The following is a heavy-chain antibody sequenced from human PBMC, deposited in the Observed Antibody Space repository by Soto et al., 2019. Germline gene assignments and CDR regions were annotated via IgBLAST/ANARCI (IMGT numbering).Heavy chain of an antibody. CDR1: GYTFTSYY. CDR3: AREYYYDSSGYYYDAFDI. D-gene: IGHD3-22*01. J-gene: IGHJ3*02. Sequence: AXVKVSGKASGYTFTSYYMHWVRQAPGQCLEWMGIINPSGGSTSYAQKFQGRVTMTRDTSTSTVYMELSSLRSEDTAVYYCAREYYYDSSGYYYDAFDIWGQGTMVTVSS. V-gene: IGHV1-46*01. CDR2: INPSGGST.